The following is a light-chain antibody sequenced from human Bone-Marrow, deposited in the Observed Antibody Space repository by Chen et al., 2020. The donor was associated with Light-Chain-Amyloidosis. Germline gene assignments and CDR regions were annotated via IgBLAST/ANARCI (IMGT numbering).Light chain of an antibody. Sequence: SYVLTQPPSVSVAPGQTASITCGGNNIGSKRVHWYQQKPGQAPVLVVHDDSDRPSGIAERFSGANAGNADTLTISRVEAGDEADYYCQVWDGSSDRYVFGTGTKVTVL. CDR3: QVWDGSSDRYV. CDR1: NIGSKR. CDR2: DDS. J-gene: IGLJ1*01. V-gene: IGLV3-21*02.